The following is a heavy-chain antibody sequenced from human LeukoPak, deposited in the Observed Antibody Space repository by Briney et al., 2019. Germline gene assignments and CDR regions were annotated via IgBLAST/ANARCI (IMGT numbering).Heavy chain of an antibody. CDR2: IYYSGST. D-gene: IGHD2-8*01. CDR1: GGSMRSYY. Sequence: SETLSLTCTVSGGSMRSYYWVWIRQPPGKGLEWIGYIYYSGSTDYNPSLKSRVTISVDASKNQFSLKMSSVTAADTAVYYCARAPNGFGAFDIWGPGTMVTVSS. CDR3: ARAPNGFGAFDI. V-gene: IGHV4-59*01. J-gene: IGHJ3*02.